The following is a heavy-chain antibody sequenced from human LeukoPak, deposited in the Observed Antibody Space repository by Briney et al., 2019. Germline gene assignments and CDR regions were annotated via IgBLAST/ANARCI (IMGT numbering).Heavy chain of an antibody. CDR1: GFTFSSYA. D-gene: IGHD6-6*01. Sequence: PGRSLRLSCAASGFTFSSYAMHWVRQAPGKGLEWVSAISGSGGSTYYADSVKGRFTISRDNSKNTLYLQMNSLRAEDTAVYYCAKDPRGSSSSVRYYYYYMDVWGKGTTVTVSS. CDR2: ISGSGGST. J-gene: IGHJ6*03. CDR3: AKDPRGSSSSVRYYYYYMDV. V-gene: IGHV3-23*01.